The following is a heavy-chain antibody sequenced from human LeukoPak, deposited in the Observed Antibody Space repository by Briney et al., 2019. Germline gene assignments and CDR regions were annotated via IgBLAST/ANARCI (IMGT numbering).Heavy chain of an antibody. D-gene: IGHD4-17*01. CDR2: VDPEDGEV. J-gene: IGHJ3*02. CDR1: SSTFMGSY. Sequence: ASVKISCKTSSSTFMGSYTHWVKPAPGKGLQWVGRVDPEDGEVMFAESFQGRGTITADTSTATAYMELSSLTSEDTAIYYCARAIYGLDALDTWGQGTVITVSS. CDR3: ARAIYGLDALDT. V-gene: IGHV1-69-2*01.